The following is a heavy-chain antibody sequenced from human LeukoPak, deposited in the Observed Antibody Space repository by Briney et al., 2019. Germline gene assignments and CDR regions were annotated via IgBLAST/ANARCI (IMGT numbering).Heavy chain of an antibody. D-gene: IGHD3-10*01. Sequence: SGGSLRLSCAASGFTFSSYAMHWVRQAPGKGLEWVAVISYDGSNKYYADSVKGRFTISRDNAENSLYLQMNSLRAEDTAVYYCAKVSASGLGYYYGMDVWGQGTTVTVSS. V-gene: IGHV3-30-3*01. J-gene: IGHJ6*02. CDR3: AKVSASGLGYYYGMDV. CDR2: ISYDGSNK. CDR1: GFTFSSYA.